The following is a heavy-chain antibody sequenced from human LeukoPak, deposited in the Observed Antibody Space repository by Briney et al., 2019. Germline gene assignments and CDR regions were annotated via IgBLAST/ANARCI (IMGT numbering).Heavy chain of an antibody. CDR1: GGSISSYY. Sequence: SETLSLTCTLSGGSISSYYWSWIRQPPGKGLEWIEYIYYSGSTNYNPSLKSRVTISVDTSKNQFSLKLSSVTAADTAVYYCARAIMGAASVDSWGQGTLVTVSS. V-gene: IGHV4-59*01. CDR2: IYYSGST. J-gene: IGHJ4*02. CDR3: ARAIMGAASVDS. D-gene: IGHD1-26*01.